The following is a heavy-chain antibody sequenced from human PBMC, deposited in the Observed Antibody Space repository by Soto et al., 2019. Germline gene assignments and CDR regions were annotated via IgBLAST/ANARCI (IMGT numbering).Heavy chain of an antibody. CDR3: GPKPGGGGY. J-gene: IGHJ4*02. D-gene: IGHD3-16*01. CDR1: GFTVSNNY. Sequence: EVQLVESGGGLIQPGGSLRLSCAVSGFTVSNNYMSWVRQAPGKGLEGVSVIYSGGYTAYGDSVKGRFTISRDNSKNKSFFQITTLGADDPGRFIWGPKPGGGGYWGQGTLVTVSS. CDR2: IYSGGYT. V-gene: IGHV3-53*01.